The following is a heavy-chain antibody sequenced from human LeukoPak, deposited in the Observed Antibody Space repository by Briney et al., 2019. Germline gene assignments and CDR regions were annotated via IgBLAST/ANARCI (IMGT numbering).Heavy chain of an antibody. D-gene: IGHD2-21*01. Sequence: PGGSLRLSCAASGFTVSSNYMSWVRQGLGKGLEWVSGISGSGVGTHYADSVKGRFTISRDNFKNTLYLQMNSLTAGDTAVYYCAKVRLVNTIPAYYFDYWGQGTLVTVSS. CDR2: ISGSGVGT. J-gene: IGHJ4*02. CDR1: GFTVSSNY. CDR3: AKVRLVNTIPAYYFDY. V-gene: IGHV3-23*01.